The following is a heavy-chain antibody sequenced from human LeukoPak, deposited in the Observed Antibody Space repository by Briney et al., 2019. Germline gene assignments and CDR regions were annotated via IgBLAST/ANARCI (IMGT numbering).Heavy chain of an antibody. J-gene: IGHJ6*02. CDR3: TRGPVSPKDYYYYYGMDV. CDR2: IYHSGST. D-gene: IGHD2-8*01. V-gene: IGHV4-30-2*01. Sequence: SETLSLTCAVSGGSISSGGYSWSWNRQPRGKGLEWIGYIYHSGSTYYNPSLKSRVTISVDRSKNQFSLKLSSVTAADTAVYYCTRGPVSPKDYYYYYGMDVWGQGTTVTVSS. CDR1: GGSISSGGYS.